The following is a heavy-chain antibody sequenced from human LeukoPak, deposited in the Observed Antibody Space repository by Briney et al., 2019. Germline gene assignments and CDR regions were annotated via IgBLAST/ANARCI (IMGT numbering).Heavy chain of an antibody. D-gene: IGHD1/OR15-1a*01. CDR2: VSYSGST. CDR3: ARDPVEQPYWFFDL. Sequence: PSETLSLTCTVSGGSISGYYWSWIRQPPGKGLEWIGYVSYSGSTNYNPSLKSRVTISVDTSKNQFSLKLSSVTAADTAVYYCARDPVEQPYWFFDLWGRGTLVTVSS. J-gene: IGHJ2*01. V-gene: IGHV4-59*01. CDR1: GGSISGYY.